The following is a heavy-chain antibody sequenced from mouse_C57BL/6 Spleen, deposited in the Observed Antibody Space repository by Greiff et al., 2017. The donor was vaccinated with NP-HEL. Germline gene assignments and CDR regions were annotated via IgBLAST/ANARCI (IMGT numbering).Heavy chain of an antibody. V-gene: IGHV1-82*01. D-gene: IGHD2-4*01. CDR3: ARSNDYDGDWFAY. J-gene: IGHJ3*01. Sequence: QVQLKESGPELVKPGASVKISCKASGYAFSSSWMNWVKQRPGKGLEWIGRIYPGDGDTNYNGKFKGKATLTADKSSSTAYMQLSSLTSEDSAVYFCARSNDYDGDWFAYWGQGTLVTVSA. CDR2: IYPGDGDT. CDR1: GYAFSSSW.